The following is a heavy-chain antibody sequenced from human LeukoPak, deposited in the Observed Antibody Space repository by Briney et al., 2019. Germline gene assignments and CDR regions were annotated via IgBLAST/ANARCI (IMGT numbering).Heavy chain of an antibody. CDR1: GFTFSSYC. CDR3: AKGSNRGVATIDY. V-gene: IGHV3-30*18. Sequence: GRSLRLSCAASGFTFSSYCMHWVRQAPGKGLDWVAVISYDGSNKYYADSVKGRFTISRDNPKNTLFLQMNSLRAEDTAVYYCAKGSNRGVATIDYWGQGTLVTVSS. D-gene: IGHD5-12*01. J-gene: IGHJ4*02. CDR2: ISYDGSNK.